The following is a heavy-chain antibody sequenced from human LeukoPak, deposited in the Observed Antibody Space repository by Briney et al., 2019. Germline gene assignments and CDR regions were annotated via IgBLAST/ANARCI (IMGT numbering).Heavy chain of an antibody. D-gene: IGHD2-15*01. CDR3: AREPNELGYCSGGSCYP. V-gene: IGHV1-69*13. CDR1: GGTFSSYA. Sequence: SVKVSCKASGGTFSSYAISWVRQAPGQWLEWMRGIIPIFGTANYAQKFQGRVTITADESTSTAYMELSSLRSEDTAVYYCAREPNELGYCSGGSCYPWGQGTLVTVSS. CDR2: IIPIFGTA. J-gene: IGHJ5*02.